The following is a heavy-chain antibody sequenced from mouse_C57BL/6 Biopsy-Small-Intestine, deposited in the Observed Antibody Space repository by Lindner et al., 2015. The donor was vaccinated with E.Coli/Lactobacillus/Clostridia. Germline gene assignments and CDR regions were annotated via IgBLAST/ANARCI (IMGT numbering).Heavy chain of an antibody. CDR1: GYTFTAYW. V-gene: IGHV1-9*01. CDR3: ARRDYGSRNPFDY. Sequence: VQLQESGAELTKPGASVELSCKATGYTFTAYWIEWVRQRPGHGLEWIGNFLPGSGSSNYNERFRGKATFTADASSNTAYMQLNSLTTEDSADYFCARRDYGSRNPFDYWGQGTTLTVSS. D-gene: IGHD1-1*01. CDR2: FLPGSGSS. J-gene: IGHJ2*01.